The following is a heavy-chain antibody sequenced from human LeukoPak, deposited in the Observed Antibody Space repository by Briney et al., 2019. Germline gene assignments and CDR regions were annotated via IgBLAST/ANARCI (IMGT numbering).Heavy chain of an antibody. D-gene: IGHD1-1*01. V-gene: IGHV3-15*01. J-gene: IGHJ4*02. CDR2: MKPRGTT. Sequence: PGGSLRLSCAASGFSLSDAWMSSVRQAPGKGLECVGRMKPRGTTDDAEPMNDRFIVSRDDSKDTLYLQMNSLKAEDTGLYYCTQLSRGYWGQGTQVTVSS. CDR3: TQLSRGY. CDR1: GFSLSDAW.